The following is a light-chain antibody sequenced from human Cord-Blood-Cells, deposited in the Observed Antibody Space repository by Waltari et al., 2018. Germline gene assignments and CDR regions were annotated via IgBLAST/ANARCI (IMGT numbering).Light chain of an antibody. V-gene: IGKV3-20*01. CDR3: QQYGSSPRT. CDR2: GAS. CDR1: QSVSSSY. J-gene: IGKJ4*01. Sequence: EIVLTQSPGTLSLSPGERATLSCRAGQSVSSSYLAWYQQKPGQAPRLLIYGASSRATGIPDRFGGSGSGTGFTLTISRLEPEDFAVYYCQQYGSSPRTFGGGTKVEIK.